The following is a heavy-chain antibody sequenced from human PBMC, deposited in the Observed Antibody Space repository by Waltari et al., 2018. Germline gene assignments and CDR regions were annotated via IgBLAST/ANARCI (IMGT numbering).Heavy chain of an antibody. CDR3: ARSTIAAPSAFDI. CDR1: GRSISSGSYY. J-gene: IGHJ3*02. D-gene: IGHD6-25*01. Sequence: QVQLQESGPGLVKPSQTLSLTCTVSGRSISSGSYYWSWIRQPAGKGLEWIGYIYTSGSTNYNPSLKSRVTISVDTSKNQFSLKLSSVTAADTAVYYCARSTIAAPSAFDIWGQGTMVTVSS. V-gene: IGHV4-61*09. CDR2: IYTSGST.